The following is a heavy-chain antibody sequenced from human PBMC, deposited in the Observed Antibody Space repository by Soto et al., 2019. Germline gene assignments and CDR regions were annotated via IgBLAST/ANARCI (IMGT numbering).Heavy chain of an antibody. CDR3: ARDNGYSYGYPLDH. CDR1: GGSISSYY. Sequence: SETLSLTCTVSGGSISSYYWSWIRQPPGKGLEWIGYIYYSGSTNYNPSLKSRVTISVATSKNQFSLKLTSVTAADTAVYYCARDNGYSYGYPLDHWGQGTLVTAPQ. CDR2: IYYSGST. V-gene: IGHV4-59*01. J-gene: IGHJ4*02. D-gene: IGHD5-18*01.